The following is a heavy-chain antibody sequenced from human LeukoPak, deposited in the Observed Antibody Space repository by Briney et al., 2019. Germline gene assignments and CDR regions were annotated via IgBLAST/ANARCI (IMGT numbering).Heavy chain of an antibody. J-gene: IGHJ4*02. V-gene: IGHV3-21*01. CDR2: ISSSSSYI. CDR3: ARDAYYYDSSGPYDY. Sequence: PGGSLRLSCAASGFTFSSCAMNWVRQAPGKGLEWVSSISSSSSYIYYADSVKGRFTISRDNAKNSLYLQMNSLRAEDTAVYYCARDAYYYDSSGPYDYWGQGTLVTVSS. D-gene: IGHD3-22*01. CDR1: GFTFSSCA.